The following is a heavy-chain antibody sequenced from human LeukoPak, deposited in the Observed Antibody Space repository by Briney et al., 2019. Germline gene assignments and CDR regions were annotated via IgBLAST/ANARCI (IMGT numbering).Heavy chain of an antibody. Sequence: PGGSLRLSCAASGFTFSSYWMSWVRQAPGKGLEWVANIKQDGSEKYYVDSVKGRFTISRDNAKNSLYLQMNSLRAEDTAVYYCARGRRNSHIVVVTAIKEYFQHWGQGTLVTVSS. V-gene: IGHV3-7*01. J-gene: IGHJ1*01. CDR2: IKQDGSEK. CDR1: GFTFSSYW. CDR3: ARGRRNSHIVVVTAIKEYFQH. D-gene: IGHD2-21*02.